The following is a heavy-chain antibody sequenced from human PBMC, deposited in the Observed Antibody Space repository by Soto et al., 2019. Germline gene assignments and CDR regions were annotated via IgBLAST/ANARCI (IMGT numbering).Heavy chain of an antibody. J-gene: IGHJ4*02. CDR3: ARGVYYFDY. Sequence: EVQLVESGGGLVKPGGSLRLSCAASGFTFSTYTLNWVRQAPGTGQEWVSSISSGSSYIYNAGSVKGRFTISRDNAKNSLYLQMNSLRAEDTAVYYCARGVYYFDYWGQGTLVTVSS. CDR2: ISSGSSYI. CDR1: GFTFSTYT. V-gene: IGHV3-21*01.